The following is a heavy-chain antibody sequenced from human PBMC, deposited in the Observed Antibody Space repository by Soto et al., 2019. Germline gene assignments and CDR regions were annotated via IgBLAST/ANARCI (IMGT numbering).Heavy chain of an antibody. CDR3: ARGLGTNGLDV. D-gene: IGHD7-27*01. J-gene: IGHJ6*02. Sequence: QVQLLQSGAEVKKPGASVKVSCKASGYRLTTYGITWVRLAPGQGLEWLGGISTYNGNTDYAQNLQDRVTLTTETSTSTADMEVTSLTSDDTAVYYCARGLGTNGLDVWGQGTTVTVSS. CDR2: ISTYNGNT. CDR1: GYRLTTYG. V-gene: IGHV1-18*04.